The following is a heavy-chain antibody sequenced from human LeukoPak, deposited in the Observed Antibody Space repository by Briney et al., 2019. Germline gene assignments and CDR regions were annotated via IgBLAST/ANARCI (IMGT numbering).Heavy chain of an antibody. J-gene: IGHJ6*03. CDR2: ISSSGRTI. D-gene: IGHD4-23*01. V-gene: IGHV3-48*03. Sequence: GGSLRLSCAASGFTFSSYEMNWVRQAPGKGLEWVSYISSSGRTINYADSVKGRFTISRDNAKNSLYLQMNSLRTEDTAVCYCARSGNRITPGNYYYYYMDAWGKGTTVTVSS. CDR1: GFTFSSYE. CDR3: ARSGNRITPGNYYYYYMDA.